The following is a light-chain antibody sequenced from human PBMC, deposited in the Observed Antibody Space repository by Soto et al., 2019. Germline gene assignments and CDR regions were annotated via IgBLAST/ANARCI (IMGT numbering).Light chain of an antibody. CDR1: QSVSTY. CDR3: QQRSNWPPIT. Sequence: IVLTQSPATLSLSPGERATLSCRASQSVSTYLAWYQQKPGQAPRLLIYDASNRATGIPARFSGSGSGTDFTLTISSLEPEDFAVYYYQQRSNWPPITFGQGTRLEIK. V-gene: IGKV3-11*01. J-gene: IGKJ5*01. CDR2: DAS.